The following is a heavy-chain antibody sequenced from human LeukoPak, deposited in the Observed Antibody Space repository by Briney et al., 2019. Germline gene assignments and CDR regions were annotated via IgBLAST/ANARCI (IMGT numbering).Heavy chain of an antibody. CDR3: VNRVGTSSGPFEY. Sequence: PGGSLRLSCAASGFTFSNCAMNWVRQAPGEGLAWVSSRSGGDKTYYADSVQGRFTISRDDSRNTLYLQMDSLRPEDTAVYYCVNRVGTSSGPFEYWGQGILVIVS. V-gene: IGHV3-23*01. D-gene: IGHD2-8*01. CDR2: RSGGDKT. J-gene: IGHJ4*02. CDR1: GFTFSNCA.